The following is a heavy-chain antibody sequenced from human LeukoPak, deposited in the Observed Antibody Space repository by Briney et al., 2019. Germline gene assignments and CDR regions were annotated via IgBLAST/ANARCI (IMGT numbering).Heavy chain of an antibody. D-gene: IGHD3-10*01. CDR1: GFTFGDYT. CDR3: ARGVDYYGV. V-gene: IGHV4-34*01. CDR2: INHSGRT. Sequence: GSLRLSCTASGFTFGDYTMSWFRQPPGKGLEWIGEINHSGRTNYNPSLKSRVTISVDTSKKQLSLKLSSVTAADTAVYYCARGVDYYGVWGQGTLVTVSS. J-gene: IGHJ4*02.